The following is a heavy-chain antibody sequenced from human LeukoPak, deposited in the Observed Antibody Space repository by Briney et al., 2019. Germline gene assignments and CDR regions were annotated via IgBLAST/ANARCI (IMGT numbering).Heavy chain of an antibody. CDR2: ISWNSGSI. D-gene: IGHD3-22*01. Sequence: GRSLRLSCAASGFTFDDYAMHWVRQAPGKGLEWVSGISWNSGSIGYADSVKGRFTISRDNSKNTLYLQMNSLRAEDTAVYYCAKEPYDSSGYRQTPDFDYWGQGTLVTVSS. CDR3: AKEPYDSSGYRQTPDFDY. J-gene: IGHJ4*02. CDR1: GFTFDDYA. V-gene: IGHV3-9*01.